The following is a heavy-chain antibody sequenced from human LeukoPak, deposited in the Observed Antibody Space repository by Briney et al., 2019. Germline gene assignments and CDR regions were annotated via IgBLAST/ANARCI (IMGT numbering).Heavy chain of an antibody. D-gene: IGHD2-15*01. J-gene: IGHJ5*02. CDR2: IYYSGST. V-gene: IGHV4-59*01. CDR1: GGSISSYY. Sequence: HPSETLSLTCTVSGGSISSYYWSWIRQPPGKGLEWIGYIYYSGSTNYNPSLKSRVTISVDTSKNQFSLKLSSVTAADTAVYYCARGGGYCSGGSCYGRDNWFDPWGQGTLVTVSS. CDR3: ARGGGYCSGGSCYGRDNWFDP.